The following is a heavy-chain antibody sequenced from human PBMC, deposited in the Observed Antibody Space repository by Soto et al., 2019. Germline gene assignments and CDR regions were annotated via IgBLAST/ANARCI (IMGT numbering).Heavy chain of an antibody. CDR1: GFTFSSYW. CDR3: ARRGVAGALDV. J-gene: IGHJ6*02. CDR2: ISPDGSTT. Sequence: EVQLVESGGGLVQPGGSLRLSCTASGFTFSSYWMQWVRQAPGKGLVWVSHISPDGSTTSHADSVKGRFTISIDNAKNTLYLQTNSLRAEDTAVYYCARRGVAGALDVWGQGTTVTVSS. V-gene: IGHV3-74*01. D-gene: IGHD2-21*01.